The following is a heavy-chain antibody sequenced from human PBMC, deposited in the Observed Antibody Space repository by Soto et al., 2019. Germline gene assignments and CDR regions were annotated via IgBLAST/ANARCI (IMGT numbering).Heavy chain of an antibody. D-gene: IGHD3-10*01. J-gene: IGHJ6*02. CDR3: ARVTFINGMDV. CDR2: IYYSGST. Sequence: SETLSLTCTVSGGSISSGGYYWSWIRQHPGKGLEWIGYIYYSGSTYYNPSLKSRVTISVDTSKNQFSLKLSSVTAADTAVYYCARVTFINGMDVWGQGTTVNVSS. CDR1: GGSISSGGYY. V-gene: IGHV4-31*03.